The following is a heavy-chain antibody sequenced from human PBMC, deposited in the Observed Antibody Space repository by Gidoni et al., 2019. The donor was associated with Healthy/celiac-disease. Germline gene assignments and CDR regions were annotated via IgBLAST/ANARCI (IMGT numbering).Heavy chain of an antibody. Sequence: QVQLQESGPGLVKPSQTLSLTCTVSGGSISSGDYYWRWIRQPPGKGLEWIGYIYYSGSTYYNPSLKSRVTISVDTSKNQFSLKLSSVTAADTAVYYCARGGYCSSTSCYLNYYYYYMDVWGKGTTVTVSS. V-gene: IGHV4-30-4*01. CDR1: GGSISSGDYY. CDR3: ARGGYCSSTSCYLNYYYYYMDV. J-gene: IGHJ6*03. CDR2: IYYSGST. D-gene: IGHD2-2*03.